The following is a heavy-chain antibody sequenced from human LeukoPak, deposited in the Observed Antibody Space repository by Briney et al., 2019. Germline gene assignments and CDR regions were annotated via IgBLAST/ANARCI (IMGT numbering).Heavy chain of an antibody. CDR1: GFTFSSYA. V-gene: IGHV3-23*01. CDR2: ISGSGGST. D-gene: IGHD3-10*01. CDR3: AKALWFGELLYFDY. J-gene: IGHJ4*02. Sequence: PGGSLRLSCAASGFTFSSYAMSWVRQAPGKGLEWVSAISGSGGSTYYVDSVKGRFTISRDNSKNTLYLQMNSLRAEDTAVYYCAKALWFGELLYFDYWGQGTLVTVSS.